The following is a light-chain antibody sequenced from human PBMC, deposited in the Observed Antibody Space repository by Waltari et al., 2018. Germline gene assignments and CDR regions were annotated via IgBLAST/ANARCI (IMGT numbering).Light chain of an antibody. CDR2: GNS. V-gene: IGLV1-40*01. J-gene: IGLJ2*01. Sequence: QELPGEAPKLLIYGNSNRPSGVPERISCSNSVTSASLAITGLQAEDEAYYYCQSYDSSLGGSVFGGGTKVTVL. CDR3: QSYDSSLGGSV.